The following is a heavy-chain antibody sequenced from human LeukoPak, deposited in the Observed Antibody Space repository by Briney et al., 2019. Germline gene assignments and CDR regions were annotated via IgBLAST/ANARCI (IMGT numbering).Heavy chain of an antibody. CDR2: INHSGST. Sequence: SETLSLTCAVYGGSFSGYYWSWIRQPPGKGLEWIGEINHSGSTNYNPSLKSRVTISVDTSKNQYSLKLSSVTAADTAVYYCARVDTAMARPYYYGMDVWGQGTTVTVSS. D-gene: IGHD5-18*01. CDR3: ARVDTAMARPYYYGMDV. J-gene: IGHJ6*02. V-gene: IGHV4-34*01. CDR1: GGSFSGYY.